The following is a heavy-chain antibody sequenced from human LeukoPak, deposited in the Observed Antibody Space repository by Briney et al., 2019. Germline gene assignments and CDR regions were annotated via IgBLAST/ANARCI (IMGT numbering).Heavy chain of an antibody. CDR3: ASSPCSTSCLPHYYYYYMDV. J-gene: IGHJ6*03. CDR1: GYTFTGYY. D-gene: IGHD2-2*01. CDR2: INPNSGGT. Sequence: GASVKVSCKASGYTFTGYYMHWVRQAPGQGLEWMGWINPNSGGTNYAQKFQGRVTMTRDTSISTAYMELSRLRSDDTAVYYCASSPCSTSCLPHYYYYYMDVWGKGTTVTISS. V-gene: IGHV1-2*02.